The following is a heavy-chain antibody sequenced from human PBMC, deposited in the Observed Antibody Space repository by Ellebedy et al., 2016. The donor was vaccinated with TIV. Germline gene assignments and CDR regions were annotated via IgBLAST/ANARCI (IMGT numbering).Heavy chain of an antibody. CDR3: VSLLLWFGEQPHPPFDY. Sequence: PGGSLRLSCAASGFTFDDYAMHWVRQPPGKGLEWVSLISGDGGSTYYADSVKGRFTISRDNSKNSLYLQMNSLRTEDTALYYCVSLLLWFGEQPHPPFDYWGQGTLVTVSS. CDR2: ISGDGGST. J-gene: IGHJ4*02. V-gene: IGHV3-43*02. CDR1: GFTFDDYA. D-gene: IGHD3-10*01.